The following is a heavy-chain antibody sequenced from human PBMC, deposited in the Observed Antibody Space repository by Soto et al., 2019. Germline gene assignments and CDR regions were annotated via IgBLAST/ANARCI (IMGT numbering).Heavy chain of an antibody. CDR2: ISYDGSNK. CDR1: GFTFSSYA. J-gene: IGHJ4*02. D-gene: IGHD6-19*01. Sequence: GSLRLSCAASGFTFSSYAMHWVRQAPGKGLEWVAVISYDGSNKYYADSVKGRFTIPRDNSKNTLYLQMNSLRAEDTAVYYCARSPATSVAGTVPHQYYFDYWGQGTLVTVSS. V-gene: IGHV3-30-3*01. CDR3: ARSPATSVAGTVPHQYYFDY.